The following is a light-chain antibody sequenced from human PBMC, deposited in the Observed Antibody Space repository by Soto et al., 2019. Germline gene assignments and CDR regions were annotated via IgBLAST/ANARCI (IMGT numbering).Light chain of an antibody. V-gene: IGKV2-24*01. CDR3: MQATQFPYT. CDR2: EIS. CDR1: QGLVHSDGNTY. Sequence: DIVMTQTPLSSPVTLGQPASISCRSSQGLVHSDGNTYLSWLKQRPGQPPRLLIYEISNPFYRDPDRFSGSGAGTDFTLKISRVEAEDVGIYYCMQATQFPYTFGQGTKLEIK. J-gene: IGKJ2*01.